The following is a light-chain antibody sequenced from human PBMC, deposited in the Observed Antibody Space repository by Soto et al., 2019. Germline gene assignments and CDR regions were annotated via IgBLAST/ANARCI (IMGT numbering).Light chain of an antibody. CDR1: QSVSSS. J-gene: IGKJ1*01. CDR3: QQRSNWPWT. CDR2: DAS. Sequence: DIVFTQSPYSLSLSPGNRATLSCWASQSVSSSLAWYQHKPGQAPRLLIYDASNRATGIPARFSGSGSGTDFTLTISSLEPEDFAVYYCQQRSNWPWTFGQGTKVDIK. V-gene: IGKV3-11*01.